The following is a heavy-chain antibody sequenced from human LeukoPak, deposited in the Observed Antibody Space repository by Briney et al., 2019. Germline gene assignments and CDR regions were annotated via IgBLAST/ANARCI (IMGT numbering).Heavy chain of an antibody. V-gene: IGHV3-74*01. CDR2: INGDGSGA. CDR1: GFAFSDYS. Sequence: TGGSLRLSCAGSGFAFSDYSLHWVRQGPGKGLTWISRINGDGSGAIYADSVRGRFTISRDNSKNTLYLQMNSLRAEDTAVYYCAKETPYSSGDAFDIWGQGTMVTVSS. CDR3: AKETPYSSGDAFDI. J-gene: IGHJ3*02. D-gene: IGHD3-22*01.